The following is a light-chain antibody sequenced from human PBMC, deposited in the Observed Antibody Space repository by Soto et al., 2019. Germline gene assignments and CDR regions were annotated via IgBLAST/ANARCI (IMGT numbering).Light chain of an antibody. CDR3: ATWDTSLSAVV. V-gene: IGLV1-51*01. Sequence: QSVLTQPPSVSAAPGQKVTISCSGSSSNIVNNYVSWYQQLPGTAPKLLIYDNYKRPSGIPDRFSGSKSGTSATLGITGLQIGDEADYFCATWDTSLSAVVFGGGTKLTVL. CDR1: SSNIVNNY. J-gene: IGLJ3*02. CDR2: DNY.